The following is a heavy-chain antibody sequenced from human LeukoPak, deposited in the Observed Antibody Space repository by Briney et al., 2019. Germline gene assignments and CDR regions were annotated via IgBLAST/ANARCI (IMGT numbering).Heavy chain of an antibody. CDR3: AGDSSSWNNWFDP. CDR2: IIPILGIA. D-gene: IGHD6-13*01. J-gene: IGHJ5*02. V-gene: IGHV1-69*04. Sequence: ASVKVSCKASGGTFSSYAISWVRQAPGQGLEWMGRIIPILGIANYAQKFQGRVTITADKSTSTAYMELSSLRSEDTAVYYCAGDSSSWNNWFDPWGQGTLVTVSS. CDR1: GGTFSSYA.